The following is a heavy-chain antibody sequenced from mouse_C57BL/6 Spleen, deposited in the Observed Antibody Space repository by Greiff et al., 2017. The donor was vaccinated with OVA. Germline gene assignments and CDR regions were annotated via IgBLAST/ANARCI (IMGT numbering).Heavy chain of an antibody. CDR3: AKSGSSPGWFAY. Sequence: EVQLQQSGPGLVKPSQSLSLTCSVTGYSITSGYYWNWIRQFPGNKLEWMGYISYDGSNNYNPSLKNRISITRDTSKNQFFLKLNSVTTEDTATYYCAKSGSSPGWFAYWGQGTLVTVSA. D-gene: IGHD1-1*01. CDR2: ISYDGSN. J-gene: IGHJ3*01. V-gene: IGHV3-6*01. CDR1: GYSITSGYY.